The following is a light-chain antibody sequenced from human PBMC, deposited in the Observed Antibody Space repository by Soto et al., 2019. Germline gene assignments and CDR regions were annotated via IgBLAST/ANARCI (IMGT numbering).Light chain of an antibody. J-gene: IGKJ5*01. Sequence: DIHLTQSPSFLSASVGDRVTITCRASQGISNYLAWYQQKPRKAPEVLIFGASTLQSGVPSRFSGSGSGTEFTLTISSLQPEDFATYYCQQLMSYPITFGQGTRLEIK. CDR1: QGISNY. CDR3: QQLMSYPIT. CDR2: GAS. V-gene: IGKV1-9*01.